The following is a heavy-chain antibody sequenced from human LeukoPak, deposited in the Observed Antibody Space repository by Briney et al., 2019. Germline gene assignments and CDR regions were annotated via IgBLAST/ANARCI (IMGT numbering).Heavy chain of an antibody. J-gene: IGHJ4*02. V-gene: IGHV1-69*05. D-gene: IGHD1-26*01. Sequence: AASVKVSCKASGGTFRTYAISWVRQAPGQGLEWMGGVIPVRITTHYAQKFQGRVTITMDESTNTAYMEMTSLTYDDTAVYYCATGRYQVSLRFDFWGPGTLVTVSS. CDR3: ATGRYQVSLRFDF. CDR2: VIPVRITT. CDR1: GGTFRTYA.